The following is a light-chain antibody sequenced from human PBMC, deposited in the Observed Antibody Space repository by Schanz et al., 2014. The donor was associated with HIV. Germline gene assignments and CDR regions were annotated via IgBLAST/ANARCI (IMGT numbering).Light chain of an antibody. Sequence: EVVLTQSPDTLSLSPGERATLSCRASQSVSSAHVAWHQQKPGQAPRLVLSGASSRAAGFPGRFSGSGSGTDFTLTISRLEPDDFAVYYCQQYNYANTFGQGTELEI. CDR1: QSVSSAH. J-gene: IGKJ2*01. CDR3: QQYNYANT. V-gene: IGKV3-20*01. CDR2: GAS.